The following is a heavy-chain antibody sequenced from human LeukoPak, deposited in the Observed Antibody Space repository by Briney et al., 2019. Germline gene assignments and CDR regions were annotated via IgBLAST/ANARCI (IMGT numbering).Heavy chain of an antibody. V-gene: IGHV4-31*03. CDR3: ARGVSFSGDAFDI. D-gene: IGHD1-26*01. Sequence: SQTLSLTCTVSGGSISSGDYYWSWIRQHPGKGLEWIGYIYYSGSTYYNPSLKSRVTISVDTSKNQFSLKLSSVTAADTAVYYCARGVSFSGDAFDIWGQGTMVTVSS. J-gene: IGHJ3*02. CDR1: GGSISSGDYY. CDR2: IYYSGST.